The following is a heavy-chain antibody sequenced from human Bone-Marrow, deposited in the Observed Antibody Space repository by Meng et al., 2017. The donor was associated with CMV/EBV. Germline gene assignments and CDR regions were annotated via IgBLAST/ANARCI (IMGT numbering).Heavy chain of an antibody. J-gene: IGHJ4*01. CDR1: GGSFSGYY. CDR2: INHSGST. V-gene: IGHV4-34*01. D-gene: IGHD3-10*01. CDR3: ARTPLLLWFGELGVDY. Sequence: SETLSPTCAVYGGSFSGYYWSWIRQPPGKGLEWIGEINHSGSTNYNPSLKSRVTISVDTSKNQFSLKLSSVTAADTAVYYCARTPLLLWFGELGVDYWGQGTLVTVSS.